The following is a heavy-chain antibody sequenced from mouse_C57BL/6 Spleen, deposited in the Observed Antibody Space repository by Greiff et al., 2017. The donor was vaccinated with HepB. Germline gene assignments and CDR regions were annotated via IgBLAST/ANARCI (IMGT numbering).Heavy chain of an antibody. CDR1: GYTFTSYW. CDR3: ARSVGSYYSNEWYFDV. CDR2: IYPGSGST. V-gene: IGHV1-55*01. J-gene: IGHJ1*03. D-gene: IGHD2-5*01. Sequence: QVQLQQPGAELVKPGASVKMSCKASGYTFTSYWITWVKQRPGQGLEWIGDIYPGSGSTNYNEKFKSKATLTVDTSSSTAYMQLSSLTSEDSAVYYRARSVGSYYSNEWYFDVWGTGTTVTVSS.